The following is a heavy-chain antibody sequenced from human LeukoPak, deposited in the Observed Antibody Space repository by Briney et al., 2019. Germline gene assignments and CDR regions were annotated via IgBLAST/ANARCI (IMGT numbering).Heavy chain of an antibody. J-gene: IGHJ5*02. CDR2: INHSGST. Sequence: SETLSLTCAVYGGSFSVYFWSWIRQPPGKGLEWIGEINHSGSTNYNPSLLSRVTISVDTSKNQFSLKLSSVTAADTAVYYCARDGKRVVPAARRFDPWGQGTLVTVSS. CDR1: GGSFSVYF. CDR3: ARDGKRVVPAARRFDP. V-gene: IGHV4-34*01. D-gene: IGHD2-2*01.